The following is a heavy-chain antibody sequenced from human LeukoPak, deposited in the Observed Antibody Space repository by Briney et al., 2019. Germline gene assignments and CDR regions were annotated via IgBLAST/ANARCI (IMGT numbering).Heavy chain of an antibody. D-gene: IGHD3-10*01. CDR2: IYYSGST. V-gene: IGHV4-59*01. Sequence: NPSETLSLTCTVSGGSISSYYWSWIRQPPGKGLEWIGNIYYSGSTNYNPSLKSRVTISVDTSKNQFSLKLSSVTAADTAVYYCASLYGSGSYYPSDYWGQGTLVTVSS. CDR3: ASLYGSGSYYPSDY. CDR1: GGSISSYY. J-gene: IGHJ4*02.